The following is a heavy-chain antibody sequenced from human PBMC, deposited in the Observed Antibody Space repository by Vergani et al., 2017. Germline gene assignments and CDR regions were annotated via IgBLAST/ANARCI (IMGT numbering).Heavy chain of an antibody. CDR3: ASLLGYCSSTSCSHYFDY. D-gene: IGHD2-2*01. Sequence: QLQLQESGPGLVKPSETLSLTCTVSGGSISSSSYYWGWIRQPPGKGLEWIGSIYYSGSTYYNPSLKSRVTISVDTSKYQFSLKLSSVTAADTAVYYCASLLGYCSSTSCSHYFDYWGQGTLVTVSS. V-gene: IGHV4-39*07. CDR2: IYYSGST. J-gene: IGHJ4*02. CDR1: GGSISSSSYY.